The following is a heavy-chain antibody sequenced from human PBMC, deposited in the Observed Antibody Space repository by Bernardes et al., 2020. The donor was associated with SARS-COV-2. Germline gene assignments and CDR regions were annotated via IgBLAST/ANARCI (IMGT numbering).Heavy chain of an antibody. J-gene: IGHJ2*01. CDR1: GGSLSGYY. CDR2: INYSGST. D-gene: IGHD3-16*01. Sequence: SATLSLTCAVYGGSLSGYYWNWIRQPPGKGLAWIGEINYSGSTNYNPSLKSRVTISIDTSKNQLSLKLSSVTAADTAVYYCVRAVWGIWYFDLWGRGTLVTVSS. CDR3: VRAVWGIWYFDL. V-gene: IGHV4-34*01.